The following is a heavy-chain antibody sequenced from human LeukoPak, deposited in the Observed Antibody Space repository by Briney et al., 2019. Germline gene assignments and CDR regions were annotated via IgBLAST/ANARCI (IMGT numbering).Heavy chain of an antibody. J-gene: IGHJ4*02. CDR3: AKAQVYGDPGAGLFDY. Sequence: QPGGSLRLSCAASGFTFSTYGIHWVRHAPGKGLEWVAFIRYDGSDKYYADSVKGRFTISRDNSKNTLYLQMNSLRAEDTAVYYCAKAQVYGDPGAGLFDYWGQGTLVTVSS. CDR2: IRYDGSDK. D-gene: IGHD4-17*01. CDR1: GFTFSTYG. V-gene: IGHV3-30*02.